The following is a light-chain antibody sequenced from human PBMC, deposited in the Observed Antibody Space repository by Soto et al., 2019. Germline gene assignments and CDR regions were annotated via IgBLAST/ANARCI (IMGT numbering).Light chain of an antibody. Sequence: QSALTQPASVSGSPGQSITISCTGASSDVGSYDVVSWYQQLPGKAPKLMIYEVTKRPSGVSNRFSGSKSGNTASLTISGLQAEDEADYYCSYVGGSTVVVFGGGTKLTVL. V-gene: IGLV2-23*02. CDR1: SSDVGSYDV. J-gene: IGLJ2*01. CDR3: CSYVGGSTVVV. CDR2: EVT.